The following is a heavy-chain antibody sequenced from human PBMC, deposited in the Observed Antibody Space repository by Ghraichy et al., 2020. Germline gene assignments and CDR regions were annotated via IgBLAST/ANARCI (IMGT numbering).Heavy chain of an antibody. Sequence: GESLNISCAASGFTFSSYAMSWVRQAPGKGLEWVSAISVRGDSTAFADSVRGRFTISRDNSKNTLFLQMNSLRAEDTAVYYCDFDYVWGAPFPDFAYWGQGTPVTVSS. CDR2: ISVRGDST. J-gene: IGHJ4*02. CDR3: DFDYVWGAPFPDFAY. V-gene: IGHV3-23*01. D-gene: IGHD3-16*01. CDR1: GFTFSSYA.